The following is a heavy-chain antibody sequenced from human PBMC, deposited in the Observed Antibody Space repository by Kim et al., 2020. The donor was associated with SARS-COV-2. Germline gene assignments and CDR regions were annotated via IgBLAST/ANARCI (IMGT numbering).Heavy chain of an antibody. D-gene: IGHD3-10*01. CDR1: GGSFSGYY. CDR3: ARGPRIWFGELLDNWFDP. Sequence: SETLSLTCAVYGGSFSGYYWSWIRQPPGKGLEWIGEINHSGSTNYNPSLKSRVTISVDTSKNQFSLKLSSVTAADTAVYYCARGPRIWFGELLDNWFDP. CDR2: INHSGST. J-gene: IGHJ5*02. V-gene: IGHV4-34*01.